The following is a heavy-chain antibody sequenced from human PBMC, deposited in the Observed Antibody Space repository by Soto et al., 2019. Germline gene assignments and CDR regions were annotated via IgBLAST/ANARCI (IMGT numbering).Heavy chain of an antibody. CDR2: MNPNSGDT. Sequence: QVQLVQSGAEVKKPGASVRVSCKASGYTFTSYDINWVRQATAQGLEWMGWMNPNSGDTGYAQKLQGRVTMTRDTTISRAYMELSNLISDDTAVYFCARGHEYPVGGAQYQFYGMDAWGKGTTVTVSS. CDR3: ARGHEYPVGGAQYQFYGMDA. V-gene: IGHV1-8*01. CDR1: GYTFTSYD. J-gene: IGHJ6*04. D-gene: IGHD2-2*01.